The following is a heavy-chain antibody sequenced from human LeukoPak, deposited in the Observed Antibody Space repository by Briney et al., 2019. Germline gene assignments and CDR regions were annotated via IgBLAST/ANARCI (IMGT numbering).Heavy chain of an antibody. J-gene: IGHJ4*02. Sequence: GGSLRLSCAASGLTVSSNYMSWVRQAPGKGLEWVSVIYSGGSTYYADSVKGRFTVSRDNFKNTLYVQMKSLRAEDTAVYYCAKDFVVVPGNVNYFDYWGQGTLVTVSS. CDR2: IYSGGST. D-gene: IGHD2-21*02. V-gene: IGHV3-53*01. CDR3: AKDFVVVPGNVNYFDY. CDR1: GLTVSSNY.